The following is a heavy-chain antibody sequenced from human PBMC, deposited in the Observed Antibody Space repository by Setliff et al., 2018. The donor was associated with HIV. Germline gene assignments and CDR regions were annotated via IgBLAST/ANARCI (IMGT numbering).Heavy chain of an antibody. J-gene: IGHJ2*01. D-gene: IGHD3-3*01. CDR2: IYYSGST. CDR1: GGSISSYY. Sequence: SETLSLTCTVSGGSISSYYWSWIRQPPGKGLEWIGYIYYSGSTNYNPSLKSRVTISVDTSKNQFSLKLSSVTAADTAVYYCARVISSWSATTWYFDLWGRGTLVT. CDR3: ARVISSWSATTWYFDL. V-gene: IGHV4-59*01.